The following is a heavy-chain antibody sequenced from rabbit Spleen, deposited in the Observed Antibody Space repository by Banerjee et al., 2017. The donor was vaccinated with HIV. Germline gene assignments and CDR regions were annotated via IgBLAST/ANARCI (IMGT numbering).Heavy chain of an antibody. Sequence: QSLEESGGDLVKPGASLTLTCKASGLDFSSSYWICWVRQAPGKGLEWIACIAPDYNNTDYASWAKGRFTVSKASSTTVTLQMTSLTAADTATYFCARDAGTSFSTYGMDLWGPGTLVTVS. J-gene: IGHJ6*01. CDR3: ARDAGTSFSTYGMDL. D-gene: IGHD8-1*01. CDR2: IAPDYNNT. V-gene: IGHV1S40*01. CDR1: GLDFSSSYW.